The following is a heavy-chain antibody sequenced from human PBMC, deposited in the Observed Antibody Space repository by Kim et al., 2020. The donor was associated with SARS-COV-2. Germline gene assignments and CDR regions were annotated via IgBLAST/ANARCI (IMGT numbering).Heavy chain of an antibody. V-gene: IGHV6-1*01. J-gene: IGHJ5*02. CDR3: ARGRGSVPDNWFDP. Sequence: AVSVKSRITINPDTSKNQFALQLNSVTPEDTAVYYCARGRGSVPDNWFDPWGQGTLVTVSS. D-gene: IGHD6-6*01.